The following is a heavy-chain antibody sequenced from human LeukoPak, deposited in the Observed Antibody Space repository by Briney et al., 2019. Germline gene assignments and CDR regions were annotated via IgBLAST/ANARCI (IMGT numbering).Heavy chain of an antibody. J-gene: IGHJ3*02. CDR2: INPNSGGT. Sequence: GASVKVSCKASGYTFTGYYMHWVRQAPGQGLEWMGRINPNSGGTNYAQKFQGRVTMTRDTSISTAYMELSRLRSDDTAVYYCARGRRCERGYSYGELVDAFDIWGQGTMVTVSS. D-gene: IGHD5-18*01. V-gene: IGHV1-2*06. CDR3: ARGRRCERGYSYGELVDAFDI. CDR1: GYTFTGYY.